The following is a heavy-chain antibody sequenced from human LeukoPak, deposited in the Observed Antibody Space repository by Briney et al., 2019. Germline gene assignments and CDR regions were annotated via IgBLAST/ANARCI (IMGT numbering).Heavy chain of an antibody. CDR1: GFTFSIYS. V-gene: IGHV3-21*01. CDR3: VRDQGGAVSY. J-gene: IGHJ4*02. Sequence: GGSLRLSCAASGFTFSIYSMNWVRQAPGKGLEWVSSISSSSSYIYYADSVKGRFIISRDNAKSSLFLQMNSLRAEDTSVYYCVRDQGGAVSYWGQGTLVTVSS. CDR2: ISSSSSYI. D-gene: IGHD3-16*01.